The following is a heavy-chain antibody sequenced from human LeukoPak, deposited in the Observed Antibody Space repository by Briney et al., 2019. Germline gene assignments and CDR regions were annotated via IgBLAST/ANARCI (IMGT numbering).Heavy chain of an antibody. CDR3: ARVSDTSMVTPGFDS. Sequence: ASVKVSCKTSGYNFNRYTITWVRQAPGQGLEWMGWDSTSNGDTNYAEKFQGRVIMTTETVTKTAYMELRRLRSGDTAMYFCARVSDTSMVTPGFDSWGQGTLVTVSS. D-gene: IGHD5-18*01. J-gene: IGHJ4*02. V-gene: IGHV1-18*01. CDR1: GYNFNRYT. CDR2: DSTSNGDT.